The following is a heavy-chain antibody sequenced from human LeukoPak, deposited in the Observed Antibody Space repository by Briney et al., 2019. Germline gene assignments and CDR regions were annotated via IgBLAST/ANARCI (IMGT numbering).Heavy chain of an antibody. V-gene: IGHV3-21*01. CDR2: ISSSSSYI. CDR3: SRDRHCIGSTCYGL. CDR1: GFTFSSYS. D-gene: IGHD2-2*01. Sequence: GGSLRLSCAASGFTFSSYSMNWVRQAPGKGMEWVSSISSSSSYIYYADSVKGRFIISRDNSKNTLYLQMNSLRAEDTAVYYCSRDRHCIGSTCYGLWGQGTRVTVSS. J-gene: IGHJ4*02.